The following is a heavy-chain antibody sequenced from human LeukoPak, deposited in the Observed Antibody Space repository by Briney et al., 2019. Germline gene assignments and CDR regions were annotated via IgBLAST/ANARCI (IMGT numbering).Heavy chain of an antibody. CDR1: RFTFSSYA. CDR2: ISGSGGST. D-gene: IGHD3-22*01. Sequence: GGSLRLSCAASRFTFSSYAMSWLRQAPGKGLEWVSAISGSGGSTYYADSAKGRFTISRDNSKNTLYLQMNSLRAEDTAVYYCETDKDIVYDRTGHYVFDYWGQGTLVTASS. CDR3: ETDKDIVYDRTGHYVFDY. V-gene: IGHV3-23*01. J-gene: IGHJ4*02.